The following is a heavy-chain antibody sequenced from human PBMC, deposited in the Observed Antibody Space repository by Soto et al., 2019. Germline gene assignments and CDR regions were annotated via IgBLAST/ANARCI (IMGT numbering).Heavy chain of an antibody. D-gene: IGHD6-25*01. CDR2: INANNGGA. V-gene: IGHV1-2*02. CDR1: RYTFTDYH. J-gene: IGHJ5*02. Sequence: ASVQVSCKASRYTFTDYHIHWVRQAPGQGLEFMGWINANNGGAGSAQQFQGRVTVTRDTSITTVYMELSNLRSDDTAVYYCAXEGGSETLQPSYNWFDTWGQGTLVTVSS. CDR3: AXEGGSETLQPSYNWFDT.